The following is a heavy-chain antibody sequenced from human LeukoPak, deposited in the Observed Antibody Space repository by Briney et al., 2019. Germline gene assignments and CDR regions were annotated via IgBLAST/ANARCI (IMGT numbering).Heavy chain of an antibody. CDR2: IYYTGTT. J-gene: IGHJ5*02. Sequence: PSETLSLTCTVSGGSISWSNNYWGWIRQPPGKGLEWIGSIYYTGTTYYNPSLKSRVTVSVDTSKNQFSLKLTSVTAADTAVYYGARSMAAAGPTHNWFDPWGHGTLVTVSS. CDR1: GGSISWSNNY. D-gene: IGHD6-13*01. V-gene: IGHV4-39*01. CDR3: ARSMAAAGPTHNWFDP.